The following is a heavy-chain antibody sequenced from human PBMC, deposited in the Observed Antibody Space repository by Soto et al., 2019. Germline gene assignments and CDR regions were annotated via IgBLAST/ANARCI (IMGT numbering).Heavy chain of an antibody. V-gene: IGHV1-8*01. J-gene: IGHJ6*02. CDR3: ARGRNYYDTRGYEGMDV. Sequence: QVQLVQSGAEVKKPGASVKVSCKASGYTITSYDINWVRQATGQGLEWMGWMNPNSGNTGYAQKFQGRVTMTRNTSISTAYMELSSLRSEDTAVYYCARGRNYYDTRGYEGMDVWGQGTTVTVSS. D-gene: IGHD3-22*01. CDR1: GYTITSYD. CDR2: MNPNSGNT.